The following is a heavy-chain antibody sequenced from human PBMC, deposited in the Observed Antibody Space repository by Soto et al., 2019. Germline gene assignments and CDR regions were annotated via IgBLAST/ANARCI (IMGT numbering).Heavy chain of an antibody. CDR2: ISGSGGGT. Sequence: LRLSCASSGFTFSSYAMSWVRQAPEKGLEWVSAISGSGGGTYYADSVKGRFTISRDNSKNTLYLQMNSLRAEDTAVYYCEKITYCYDSSGYNYYYYGMDVWGQGTTVTVSS. J-gene: IGHJ6*02. D-gene: IGHD3-22*01. CDR1: GFTFSSYA. CDR3: EKITYCYDSSGYNYYYYGMDV. V-gene: IGHV3-23*01.